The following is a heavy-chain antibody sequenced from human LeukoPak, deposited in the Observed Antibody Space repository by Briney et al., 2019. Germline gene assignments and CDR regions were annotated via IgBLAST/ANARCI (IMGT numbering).Heavy chain of an antibody. V-gene: IGHV4-34*01. J-gene: IGHJ4*02. CDR2: INHSGST. CDR1: GGSFSGYC. CDR3: ARGRRSGSYYGPFDY. D-gene: IGHD1-26*01. Sequence: PSETLSLTCAVYGGSFSGYCWNWIRQPPGKGLEWIGEINHSGSTNYNPSLKSRVTISVDTSKNQFSLKLSSVTAADTAVYYCARGRRSGSYYGPFDYWGQGTLVTVSS.